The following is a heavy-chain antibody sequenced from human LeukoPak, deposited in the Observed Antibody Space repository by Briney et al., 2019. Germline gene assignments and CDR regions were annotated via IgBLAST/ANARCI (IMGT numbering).Heavy chain of an antibody. D-gene: IGHD5-12*01. Sequence: PGGSLRLSCAASGFTFSSYWMNWVRQAPGKGLEWVSYISSSGSTIYYADSVKGRFTISRDNAKNSLYLQMNSLRAEDTAVYYCAQDRAWIEFYFWGQGPLVTVSS. CDR3: AQDRAWIEFYF. CDR2: ISSSGSTI. J-gene: IGHJ4*02. CDR1: GFTFSSYW. V-gene: IGHV3-48*04.